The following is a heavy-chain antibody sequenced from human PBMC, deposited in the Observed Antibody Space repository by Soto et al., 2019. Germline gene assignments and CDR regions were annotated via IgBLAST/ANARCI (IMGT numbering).Heavy chain of an antibody. CDR1: GFTFSSYG. Sequence: SLRLSCAASGFTFSSYGMHWVRQAPGKGLEWVAVISYDGSNKYYADSVKGRFTISRDNSKNTLYLQMNSLRTEDTAVYYCAKDFGGYCSSTSCYPGGYWGQGTLVTVSS. CDR2: ISYDGSNK. V-gene: IGHV3-30*18. D-gene: IGHD2-2*01. J-gene: IGHJ4*02. CDR3: AKDFGGYCSSTSCYPGGY.